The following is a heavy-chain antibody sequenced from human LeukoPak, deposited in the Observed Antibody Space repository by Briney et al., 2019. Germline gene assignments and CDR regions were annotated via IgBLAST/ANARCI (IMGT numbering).Heavy chain of an antibody. CDR3: AKDLFHDYGLDY. D-gene: IGHD4-17*01. CDR1: GFTFDDYA. V-gene: IGHV3-9*01. Sequence: PGRSLRLSCAASGFTFDDYAMHWVRQAPGKGLEWVSGISWNSGSIGYADSVKGRFTISRDNAKNSLYLQMNSLRAEDTALYYCAKDLFHDYGLDYWGQGALVTVSS. CDR2: ISWNSGSI. J-gene: IGHJ4*02.